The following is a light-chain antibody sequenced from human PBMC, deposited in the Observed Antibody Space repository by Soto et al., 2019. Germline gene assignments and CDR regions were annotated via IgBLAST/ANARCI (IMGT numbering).Light chain of an antibody. Sequence: DIQMTQSPSSLSASVGDAVTITCRASQTLTTSLNWYQQKPGKAPNLLIYASSNLESGVPSRFSGSGSGTEFTLTINSLQPEDFATYYCQQSYSIPYTFGQGTKVDIK. V-gene: IGKV1-39*01. CDR1: QTLTTS. CDR3: QQSYSIPYT. J-gene: IGKJ2*01. CDR2: ASS.